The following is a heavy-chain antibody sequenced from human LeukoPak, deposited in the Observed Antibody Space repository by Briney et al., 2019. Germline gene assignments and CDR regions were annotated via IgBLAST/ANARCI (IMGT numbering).Heavy chain of an antibody. CDR2: IYYSGST. CDR3: ARGYSSGWYWYFDL. J-gene: IGHJ2*01. V-gene: IGHV4-59*01. CDR1: GGSISSYY. Sequence: PLETLSLTCTVSGGSISSYYWSWIRQPPGKGLEWIGYIYYSGSTNYNPSLKSRVTISVDTSKNQFSLKLSSVTAADTAVYYCARGYSSGWYWYFDLWGRGTLVTVSS. D-gene: IGHD6-19*01.